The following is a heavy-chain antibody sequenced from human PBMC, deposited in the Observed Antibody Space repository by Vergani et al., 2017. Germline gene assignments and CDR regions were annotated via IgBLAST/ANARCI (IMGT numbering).Heavy chain of an antibody. CDR1: GFTFSGYG. Sequence: QVQLVESGGGVVQPGRSLRISCAASGFTFSGYGMHWVRQAPGKGLEWVAVILYDGSNKYYADSVKGRFTISRDNSKNTLYLQMNSLRAEDTAVYYCAKDYCGGDCYSFDYWGQGTLVTVSS. D-gene: IGHD2-21*01. J-gene: IGHJ4*02. CDR2: ILYDGSNK. CDR3: AKDYCGGDCYSFDY. V-gene: IGHV3-30*18.